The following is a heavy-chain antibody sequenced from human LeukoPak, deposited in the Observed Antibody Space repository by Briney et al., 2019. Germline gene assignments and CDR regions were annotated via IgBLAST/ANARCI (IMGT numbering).Heavy chain of an antibody. Sequence: PSETLFLTCTVSGGSISSGSCYWSWIRQPAGKGLEWIGRIYTSGSTNYNPSLKSRVTISVDTSKNQFSQKLSSVTAADTAVYYCARDSSGWYRGPSFDYWGQGTLVTVSS. CDR3: ARDSSGWYRGPSFDY. CDR2: IYTSGST. D-gene: IGHD6-19*01. J-gene: IGHJ4*02. V-gene: IGHV4-61*02. CDR1: GGSISSGSCY.